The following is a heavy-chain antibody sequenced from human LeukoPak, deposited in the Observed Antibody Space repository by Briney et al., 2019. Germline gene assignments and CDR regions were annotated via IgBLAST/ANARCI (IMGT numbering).Heavy chain of an antibody. D-gene: IGHD2-15*01. Sequence: PGGSLRLSCTASGFTFGDYTMSWVRQAPGRGLEWVGFIRSKAYGGTTEYAASVKGRFTISRDDSKSIAYLQMNSLKTEDTAVYCCTRDPDYCSGGTCYGGESWFDPWGQGTLVTVSS. CDR2: IRSKAYGGTT. CDR3: TRDPDYCSGGTCYGGESWFDP. V-gene: IGHV3-49*04. CDR1: GFTFGDYT. J-gene: IGHJ5*02.